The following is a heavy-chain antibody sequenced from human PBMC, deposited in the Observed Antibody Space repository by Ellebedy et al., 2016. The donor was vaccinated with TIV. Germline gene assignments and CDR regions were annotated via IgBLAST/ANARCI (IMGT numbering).Heavy chain of an antibody. J-gene: IGHJ4*02. CDR1: GGSFSGYY. D-gene: IGHD6-19*01. V-gene: IGHV3-21*01. CDR3: ARGGEQWLVP. Sequence: ETLSLXXAVYGGSFSGYYWSWIRQAPGKGLEWVSSISSSSSYIYYADSVKGRFTISRDNAKNSLYLQMNSLRAEDTAVYYCARGGEQWLVPWGQGTLVTVSS. CDR2: ISSSSSYI.